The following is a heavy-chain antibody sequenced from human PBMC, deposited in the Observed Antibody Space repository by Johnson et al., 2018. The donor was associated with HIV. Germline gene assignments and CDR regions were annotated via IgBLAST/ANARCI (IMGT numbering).Heavy chain of an antibody. CDR2: ISSGGDT. CDR1: GFSVSSNY. V-gene: IGHV3-66*01. J-gene: IGHJ3*02. D-gene: IGHD3-22*01. CDR3: ANTYYYDSSGYDAFDI. Sequence: VQLVESGGGVVQPGRSLRLSCAASGFSVSSNYMSWVRQAPGKGLEWVSVISSGGDTYYADSVRGRFTISRDNAKNTLYLQMNSLRAEDTAVYYCANTYYYDSSGYDAFDIWGQGTMVTVSS.